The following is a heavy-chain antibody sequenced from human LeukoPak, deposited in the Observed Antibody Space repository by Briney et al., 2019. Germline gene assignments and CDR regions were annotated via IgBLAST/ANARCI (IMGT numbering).Heavy chain of an antibody. Sequence: PGGSLRLSCAASGFTFSSYAMSWVRQAPGKGLEWVSAISGSGGSTYYADSVKGRFTISRDNSKNTLYLQMNSLRAEDTAVYYCVREGRNEWNAFDAWGQGTMVTVSS. CDR1: GFTFSSYA. CDR2: ISGSGGST. CDR3: VREGRNEWNAFDA. D-gene: IGHD3-3*01. J-gene: IGHJ3*01. V-gene: IGHV3-23*01.